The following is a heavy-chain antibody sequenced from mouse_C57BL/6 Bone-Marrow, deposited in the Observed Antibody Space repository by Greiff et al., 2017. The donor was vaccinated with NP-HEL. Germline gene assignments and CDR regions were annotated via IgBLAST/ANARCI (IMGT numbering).Heavy chain of an antibody. CDR2: ISDGGSYT. Sequence: EVMLVESGGGLVKPGGSLKLSCAASGFTFSSYAMSWVRQTPEKRLEWVATISDGGSYTYYPDNVKGRFTISRDNAKNNLYLQMSHLNSEDTAMYYCFLKGAMDYWGQGTSVTVSS. V-gene: IGHV5-4*03. J-gene: IGHJ4*01. CDR1: GFTFSSYA. CDR3: FLKGAMDY. D-gene: IGHD1-3*01.